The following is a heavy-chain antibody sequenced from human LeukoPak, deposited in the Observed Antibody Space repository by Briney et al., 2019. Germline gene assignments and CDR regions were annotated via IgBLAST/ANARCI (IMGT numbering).Heavy chain of an antibody. CDR3: AREAVAGAFDL. D-gene: IGHD6-19*01. CDR2: IGGSDNIV. V-gene: IGHV3-11*01. Sequence: GGSLRLSCATSGFNFHEFYMSWIRKAPGKGLEWVADIGGSDNIVSYGESVRGRFAISRDFATDSLYLQMDSLRAEDTAVYYCAREAVAGAFDLWGQETLVTVSS. J-gene: IGHJ5*02. CDR1: GFNFHEFY.